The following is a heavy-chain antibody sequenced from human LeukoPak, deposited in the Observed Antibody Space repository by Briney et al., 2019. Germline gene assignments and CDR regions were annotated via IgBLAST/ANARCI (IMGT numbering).Heavy chain of an antibody. CDR1: GFTFSSHW. CDR3: ARAWKRYSYGKFDY. V-gene: IGHV3-7*04. CDR2: IKQDGSEK. J-gene: IGHJ4*02. Sequence: GGSLRLSCAASGFTFSSHWMSWVRQAPGKGLEWVANIKQDGSEKYYVDSVKGRFTISRDNAKDSLYLQMNSLRAEDTAVYHCARAWKRYSYGKFDYWGQGTLVTVSS. D-gene: IGHD5-18*01.